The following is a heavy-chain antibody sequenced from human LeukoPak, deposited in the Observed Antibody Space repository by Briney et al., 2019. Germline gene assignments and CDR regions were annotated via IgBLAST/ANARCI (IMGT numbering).Heavy chain of an antibody. CDR3: AMVCSSTSCSAKDYFDY. D-gene: IGHD2-2*01. CDR1: QFKFNNYG. V-gene: IGHV3-23*01. CDR2: ITGSGGRT. Sequence: GGSLRLSCATSQFKFNNYGMTWVRQAPGKGLEWVSSITGSGGRTQYADSVQGRFTISRDNAKNSLYLQMNSLRAEDMALYYCAMVCSSTSCSAKDYFDYWGQGTLVTVSS. J-gene: IGHJ4*02.